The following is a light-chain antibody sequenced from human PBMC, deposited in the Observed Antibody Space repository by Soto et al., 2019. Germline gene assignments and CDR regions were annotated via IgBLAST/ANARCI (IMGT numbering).Light chain of an antibody. V-gene: IGLV2-14*01. CDR2: EVS. J-gene: IGLJ3*02. CDR3: SSFTGSNNPVL. Sequence: QSALTQPPSVSGSPGQSITISCTGTSSDVGGYNFVSWYQQHPGKAPRLIIYEVSSRPSGVSYRFSGSKSGNTASLTISGLQAEDEADYYCSSFTGSNNPVLFGGGTKLTVL. CDR1: SSDVGGYNF.